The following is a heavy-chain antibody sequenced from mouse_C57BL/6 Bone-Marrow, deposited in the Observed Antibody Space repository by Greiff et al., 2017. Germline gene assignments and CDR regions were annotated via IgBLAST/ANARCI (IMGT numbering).Heavy chain of an antibody. D-gene: IGHD1-2*01. CDR3: ARRNLRR. CDR2: ISSGSSTI. Sequence: DVHLVESGGGLVKPGGSLKLSCAASGFTFSDYGMHWVRQAPEQGLEWVAYISSGSSTIYYADTVKGRFTISRDNAKNTLCLQMTSLRSEDTAMYYCARRNLRRWGQGTTLTVSS. CDR1: GFTFSDYG. V-gene: IGHV5-17*01. J-gene: IGHJ2*01.